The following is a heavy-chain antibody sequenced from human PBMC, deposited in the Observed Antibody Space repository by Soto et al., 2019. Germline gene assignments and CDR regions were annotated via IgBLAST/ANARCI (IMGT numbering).Heavy chain of an antibody. V-gene: IGHV1-2*04. D-gene: IGHD2-15*01. CDR2: INPNSGGT. CDR3: AREGTPGYCSGGSCLHDAFDI. CDR1: GYSFTGYY. J-gene: IGHJ3*02. Sequence: GASVKVSFKASGYSFTGYYMHRVQEAPGQPLEWMGWINPNSGGTNYAQKFQGWVTMTRDTSISTSYMELSRLRSDDTAVYYCAREGTPGYCSGGSCLHDAFDIWGQGTMVTVSS.